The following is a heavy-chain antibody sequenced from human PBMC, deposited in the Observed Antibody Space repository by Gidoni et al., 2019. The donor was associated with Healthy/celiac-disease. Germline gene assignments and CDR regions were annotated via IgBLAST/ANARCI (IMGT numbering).Heavy chain of an antibody. D-gene: IGHD3-22*01. CDR1: GFTFSSYG. J-gene: IGHJ6*02. CDR3: AKEGIVVVMGFLEKGYGMDV. Sequence: QVQLVESGGGVVQPGRSLRLSCSDCGFTFSSYGMRWVRQAPGKGLEWVAVISYDGSNKYYADSVKGRFTISRDNSKNTLYLQMNSLRAEDTAVYYCAKEGIVVVMGFLEKGYGMDVWGQGTTVTVSS. CDR2: ISYDGSNK. V-gene: IGHV3-30*18.